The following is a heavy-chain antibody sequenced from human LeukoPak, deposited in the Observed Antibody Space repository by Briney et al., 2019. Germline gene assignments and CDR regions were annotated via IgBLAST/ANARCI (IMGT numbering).Heavy chain of an antibody. CDR2: IGSGGSYI. D-gene: IGHD5-24*01. CDR3: ARIGGYNYGEIDH. CDR1: GFTFSSYS. V-gene: IGHV3-21*01. Sequence: GGSLRLSCAASGFTFSSYSMNWVRQAPGKGLEWVSSIGSGGSYIYSADSLKGRFTISRDNARNSLYLQMNSLRADDTAMYYCARIGGYNYGEIDHWGRGTLVTVSS. J-gene: IGHJ4*02.